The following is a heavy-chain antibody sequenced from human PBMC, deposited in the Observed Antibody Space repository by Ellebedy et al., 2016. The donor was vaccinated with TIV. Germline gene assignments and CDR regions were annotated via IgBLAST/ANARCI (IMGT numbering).Heavy chain of an antibody. CDR1: GYTFTNYG. V-gene: IGHV1-18*01. D-gene: IGHD6-13*01. J-gene: IGHJ4*02. CDR3: ARDRQHQLMGFSFDN. Sequence: ASVKVSCKASGYTFTNYGISWVRLAPGQGREWMGWVSAYNDNTNYAQKVQGRVTMTTDTSTSTAYMELRSLRSDDTAVYYCARDRQHQLMGFSFDNWGQGTLVTVSS. CDR2: VSAYNDNT.